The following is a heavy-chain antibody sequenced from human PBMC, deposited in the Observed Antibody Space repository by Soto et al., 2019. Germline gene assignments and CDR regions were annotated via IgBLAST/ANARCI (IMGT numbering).Heavy chain of an antibody. Sequence: PGGSLRLSCAASGFTFSSYAMHWVRQAPGKGLEWVAVISYDGSNKYYADSVKGRFTISRDNSKNTLYLQMNSLRAEDTAVYYCASPLYNWNDAPQLIDPWGQGTLVTVSS. CDR1: GFTFSSYA. CDR2: ISYDGSNK. CDR3: ASPLYNWNDAPQLIDP. D-gene: IGHD1-20*01. J-gene: IGHJ5*02. V-gene: IGHV3-30-3*01.